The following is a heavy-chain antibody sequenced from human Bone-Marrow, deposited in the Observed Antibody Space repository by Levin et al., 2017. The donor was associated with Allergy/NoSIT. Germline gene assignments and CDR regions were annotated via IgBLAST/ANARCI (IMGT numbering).Heavy chain of an antibody. CDR1: GYSFTNYG. CDR2: ISAYNGNT. D-gene: IGHD3-3*02. V-gene: IGHV1-18*01. Sequence: VASVKVSCKASGYSFTNYGISRVRQAPGQGLEWMGWISAYNGNTKYAQKLQGRVTMTTDTSTSTAYMELKSLRSDDTAVYYCARDLAQSRNRLKQGAVLPFLEWLKEDSWFDPWGQGTLVTVSS. CDR3: ARDLAQSRNRLKQGAVLPFLEWLKEDSWFDP. J-gene: IGHJ5*02.